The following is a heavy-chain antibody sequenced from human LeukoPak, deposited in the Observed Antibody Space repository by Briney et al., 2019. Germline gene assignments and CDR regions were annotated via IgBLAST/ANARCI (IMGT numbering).Heavy chain of an antibody. CDR2: MNPNSGNT. D-gene: IGHD6-19*01. J-gene: IGHJ6*03. CDR1: GYTFTSYG. V-gene: IGHV1-8*02. CDR3: ARGNRIAVADYYYYYYMDV. Sequence: ASVKVSCKASGYTFTSYGISWVRQAPGQGLEWMGWMNPNSGNTGYAQKFQGRVTMTRNTSISTAYMELSSLRSEDTAVYYCARGNRIAVADYYYYYYMDVWGKGTTVTISS.